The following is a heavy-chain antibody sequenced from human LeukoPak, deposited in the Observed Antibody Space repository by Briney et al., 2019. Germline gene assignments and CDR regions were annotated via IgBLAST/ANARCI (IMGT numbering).Heavy chain of an antibody. D-gene: IGHD2-21*01. CDR2: ISYDGSNK. Sequence: GGSLRLSCAASGFTFSSYAMHWVRQAPGKGLEWVAVISYDGSNKYNADSVKGRFTISRENSKNVLYLQMSSLRAEDTAVYYCAKDYNRGLPDYWGQGTLVIVSS. CDR3: AKDYNRGLPDY. V-gene: IGHV3-30-3*01. CDR1: GFTFSSYA. J-gene: IGHJ4*02.